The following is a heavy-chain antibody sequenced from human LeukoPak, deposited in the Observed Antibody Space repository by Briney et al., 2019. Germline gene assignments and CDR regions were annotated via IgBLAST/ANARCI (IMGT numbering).Heavy chain of an antibody. D-gene: IGHD3-3*01. CDR3: QSRFLEWLLDY. CDR2: IYYGGYT. Sequence: NSSETLSLTCTVSGGSISSNNYYWAWSRRPPGRGLEWIGSIYYGGYTYYNPSLKSRVTISVDTSKNQFSLKLSSVTAADTAIYYCQSRFLEWLLDYWGQGTLVTVSS. CDR1: GGSISSNNYY. J-gene: IGHJ4*02. V-gene: IGHV4-39*01.